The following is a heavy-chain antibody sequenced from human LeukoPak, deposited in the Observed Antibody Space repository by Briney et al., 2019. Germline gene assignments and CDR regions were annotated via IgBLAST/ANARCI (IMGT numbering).Heavy chain of an antibody. CDR1: GYTFTRYG. CDR2: VSGYNEKT. J-gene: IGHJ3*02. Sequence: ASVKVSCKASGYTFTRYGINWVRQAPGQGLEWMGWVSGYNEKTNYAQKLQGRVTMTTDTSTSTAYMELRSLRSDDTAVYYCARGDSGYDYVGAFDIWGQGTMVTVSS. CDR3: ARGDSGYDYVGAFDI. V-gene: IGHV1-18*01. D-gene: IGHD5-12*01.